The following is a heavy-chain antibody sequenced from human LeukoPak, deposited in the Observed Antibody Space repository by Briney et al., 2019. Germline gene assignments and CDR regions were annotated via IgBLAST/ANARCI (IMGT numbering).Heavy chain of an antibody. CDR3: ARAPLLQYWFHP. Sequence: AGVNVSRKPSGFTFSTYGITWVPQAPGQGRECLGRLNGNKGNTENAQNVKDRVAVTTDTSSNTVHLELSGLRSDDTAVYYCARAPLLQYWFHPWGQGTLVSVFS. V-gene: IGHV1-18*04. J-gene: IGHJ5*02. CDR1: GFTFSTYG. CDR2: LNGNKGNT. D-gene: IGHD1-26*01.